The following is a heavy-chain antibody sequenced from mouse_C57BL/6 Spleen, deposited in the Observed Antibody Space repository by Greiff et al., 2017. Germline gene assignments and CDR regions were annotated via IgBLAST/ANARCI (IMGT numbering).Heavy chain of an antibody. CDR3: ARPPGSSYWYFDV. CDR1: GYAFSSYW. J-gene: IGHJ1*03. D-gene: IGHD1-1*01. Sequence: VQLVESGAELVKPGASVKISCKASGYAFSSYWMNWVKQRPGKGLEWIGQIYPGDGDTNYNGKFKGKATLTADKSSSTAYMQLSSLTSEDSAVYFCARPPGSSYWYFDVWGTGTTVTVSS. CDR2: IYPGDGDT. V-gene: IGHV1-80*01.